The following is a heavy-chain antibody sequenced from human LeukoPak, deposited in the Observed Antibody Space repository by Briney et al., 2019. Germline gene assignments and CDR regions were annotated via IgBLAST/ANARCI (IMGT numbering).Heavy chain of an antibody. CDR1: GGTFSSYA. CDR3: ATPLANLNYYGSGSYYKRPRAFDI. CDR2: IVPIFGTA. D-gene: IGHD3-10*01. Sequence: ASVKVSCKASGGTFSSYAISWVRQAPGQGLEWMGGIVPIFGTANYAQKFQGRVTITADESTSTAYMELSSLRSEDTAVYYCATPLANLNYYGSGSYYKRPRAFDIWGQGTMVTVSS. J-gene: IGHJ3*02. V-gene: IGHV1-69*13.